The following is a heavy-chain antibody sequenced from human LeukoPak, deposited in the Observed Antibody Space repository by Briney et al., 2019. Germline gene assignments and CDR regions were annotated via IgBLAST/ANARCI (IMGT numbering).Heavy chain of an antibody. CDR2: IYYSGST. J-gene: IGHJ4*02. CDR1: GGSISSNF. Sequence: PSETLSLTCTVSGGSISSNFWSWVRQPPGKGLEWIGYIYYSGSTNYNPSPKSRVTISVDTSKNQFSLKLTSVTAADTAVYYCARGATLFRYDYWGQGTLVTVSS. CDR3: ARGATLFRYDY. V-gene: IGHV4-59*01.